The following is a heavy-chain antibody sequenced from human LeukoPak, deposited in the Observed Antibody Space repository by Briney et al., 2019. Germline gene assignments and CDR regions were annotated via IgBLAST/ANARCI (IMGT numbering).Heavy chain of an antibody. CDR1: DGSISSSSYY. CDR3: ARLGYCSGGSCYYYYYMDV. D-gene: IGHD2-15*01. V-gene: IGHV4-39*07. CDR2: IYYGSVFYSVST. J-gene: IGHJ6*03. Sequence: PSETLSLTCTVSDGSISSSSYYWGWIRQPPGKGLEWIGSIYYGSVFYSVSTYYNPSLKSRVTMSGDTSKNQFSLKLSSVTAADTAAYYCARLGYCSGGSCYYYYYMDVWGKGTTVTVSS.